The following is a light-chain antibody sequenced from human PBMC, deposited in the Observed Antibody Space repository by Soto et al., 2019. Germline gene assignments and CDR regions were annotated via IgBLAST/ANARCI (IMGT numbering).Light chain of an antibody. CDR2: EVT. CDR3: SSYTSSNTGV. J-gene: IGLJ1*01. CDR1: SSDVGGYNY. V-gene: IGLV2-14*01. Sequence: QSALTQPASVSGSPGQSITISCTGTSSDVGGYNYVAWYQQHPDKAPKPMIYEVTNRPSGVSNRFSGSKSGNTASLTISGLQAEDEADYYCSSYTSSNTGVFGTGTKLTVL.